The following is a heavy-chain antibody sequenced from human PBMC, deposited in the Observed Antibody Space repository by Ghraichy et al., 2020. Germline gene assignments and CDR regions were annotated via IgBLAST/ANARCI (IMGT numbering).Heavy chain of an antibody. V-gene: IGHV3-64D*06. CDR3: WGGYGDYGNDAFDI. CDR1: GFTFSSYA. Sequence: GESLNISCSASGFTFSSYAMHWVRPAPGKGLEYVSAISSNGGSTYYADSVKGRFTISRDNSKNTLYLQMSSLRAEDTAVYYGWGGYGDYGNDAFDIWGQGKMVTVSS. J-gene: IGHJ3*02. CDR2: ISSNGGST. D-gene: IGHD4-17*01.